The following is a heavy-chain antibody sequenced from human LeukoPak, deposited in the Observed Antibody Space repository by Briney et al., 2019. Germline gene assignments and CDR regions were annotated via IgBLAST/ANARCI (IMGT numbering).Heavy chain of an antibody. CDR2: IDYRGTT. CDR3: ARGWGYCSGGNCYFTYFDY. V-gene: IGHV4-59*01. CDR1: GGSISSYY. J-gene: IGHJ4*02. D-gene: IGHD2-15*01. Sequence: SETLSLTCTVSGGSISSYYWSWIRQPPGKGLEWIGYIDYRGTTNYNPSLKSRVTISVDPSKSQFSLRLSSVTAADTAVDYCARGWGYCSGGNCYFTYFDYWGQGALVTVSS.